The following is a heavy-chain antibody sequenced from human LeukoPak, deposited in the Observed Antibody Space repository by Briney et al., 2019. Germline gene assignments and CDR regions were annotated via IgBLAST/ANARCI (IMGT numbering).Heavy chain of an antibody. J-gene: IGHJ4*02. CDR2: INPNSGGT. V-gene: IGHV1-2*02. Sequence: ASVKVSCKASGYTFTCYYMHWVRQAPGQGLEWMGWINPNSGGTNYAQKFQGRVTMTRDTSISTAYMELSRLRSDDTAVYYCARGTARLWFGELSSFDYWGQGTLVTVSS. D-gene: IGHD3-10*01. CDR3: ARGTARLWFGELSSFDY. CDR1: GYTFTCYY.